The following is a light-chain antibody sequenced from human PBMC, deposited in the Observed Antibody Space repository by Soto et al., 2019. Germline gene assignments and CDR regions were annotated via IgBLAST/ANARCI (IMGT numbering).Light chain of an antibody. Sequence: QSALTQPASVSGSPGQSITISCTGTSSDVGGYNYVSWYQQHPGKAPKLMIYGVSNRPSGVSNRFSGSKSDNTASLTISGLQAEDEADYYCSSYTSSITHYVFGTGTKLTVL. CDR3: SSYTSSITHYV. CDR2: GVS. V-gene: IGLV2-14*01. J-gene: IGLJ1*01. CDR1: SSDVGGYNY.